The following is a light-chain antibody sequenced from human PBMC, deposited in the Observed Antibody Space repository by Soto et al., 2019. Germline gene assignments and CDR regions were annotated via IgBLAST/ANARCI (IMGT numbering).Light chain of an antibody. J-gene: IGLJ1*01. CDR3: QTWGTGIRV. CDR1: SGHSNYA. V-gene: IGLV4-69*01. Sequence: QAVVTQSPSASASLGASVKLTCTLSSGHSNYAIAWHQQQPEKGPRYLMKLNSDGSHRQGDGIPDRFSGSSSGAERYLTISSLQSEDAADYYCQTWGTGIRVFGTGTKVTVL. CDR2: LNSDGSH.